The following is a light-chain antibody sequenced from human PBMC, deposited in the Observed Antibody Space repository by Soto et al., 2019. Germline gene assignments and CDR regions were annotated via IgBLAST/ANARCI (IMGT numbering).Light chain of an antibody. V-gene: IGKV1-5*01. J-gene: IGKJ3*01. Sequence: DIQMTQSPSTLSASVGDRVTITCRASQSISSWLAWYQQKPGKAPKLLIYDASSLESGVPSRFSGSGSGTEFTLTISSLQPEDFATYYCQQYNSYLKFTFGPGTKVDIK. CDR1: QSISSW. CDR3: QQYNSYLKFT. CDR2: DAS.